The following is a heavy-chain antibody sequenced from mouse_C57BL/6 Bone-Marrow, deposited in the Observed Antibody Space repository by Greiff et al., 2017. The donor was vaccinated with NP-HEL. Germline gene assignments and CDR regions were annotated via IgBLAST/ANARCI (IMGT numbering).Heavy chain of an antibody. Sequence: DVKLVESGGGLVKPGGSLKLSCAASGFTFSSYAMSWVRQTPEKRLEWVATINSDGGSTYYPDTMERRFIISRDNTKKTLYLQMSSLRSEDTALYYCARHYRGGAMDYWGQGTSVTVSS. J-gene: IGHJ4*01. D-gene: IGHD2-12*01. CDR1: GFTFSSYA. V-gene: IGHV5-6-2*01. CDR2: INSDGGST. CDR3: ARHYRGGAMDY.